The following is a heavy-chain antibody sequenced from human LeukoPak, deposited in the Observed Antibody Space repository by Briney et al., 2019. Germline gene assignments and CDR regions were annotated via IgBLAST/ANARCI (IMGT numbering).Heavy chain of an antibody. CDR2: IYSGGST. CDR1: GFIVSNNY. V-gene: IGHV3-53*01. CDR3: ARVSGDY. Sequence: GSLRLSCVVSGFIVSNNYMTWVRQAPGKGLEGASVIYSGGSTYYADSVKGRFTISRDISKNTLYLQMDSLRAEDTAVYYCARVSGDYWGQGTLVTVSS. J-gene: IGHJ4*02. D-gene: IGHD1-26*01.